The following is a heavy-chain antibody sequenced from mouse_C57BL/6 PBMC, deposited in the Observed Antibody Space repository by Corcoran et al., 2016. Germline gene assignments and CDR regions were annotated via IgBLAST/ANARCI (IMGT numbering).Heavy chain of an antibody. CDR1: GYTFTTYG. CDR3: ARYDGSHWYFDV. CDR2: ITTYSGVP. Sequence: QTQLVQSGPELKKPGETVKISCKASGYTFTTYGMSWVKQAPGKGLKWLGWITTYSGVPTYADDFKGRFAFSLETSASTAYLQINNLKNEDTATYFCARYDGSHWYFDVWGTGTTVTVSS. V-gene: IGHV9-3*01. D-gene: IGHD2-3*01. J-gene: IGHJ1*03.